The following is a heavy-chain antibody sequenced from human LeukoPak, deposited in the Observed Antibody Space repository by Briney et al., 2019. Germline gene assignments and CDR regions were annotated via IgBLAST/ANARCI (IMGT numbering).Heavy chain of an antibody. J-gene: IGHJ4*02. V-gene: IGHV3-15*01. D-gene: IGHD5-24*01. CDR1: GFTFSNVG. Sequence: GGSLRLSCAASGFTFSNVGVSWVRQAPGKGLEWVGRIKSSTDGGTTHYAVPVKGRFTISRDDSKNTLYLQMNSLKTEDTALYYRTTAAESWLQPDYWGQGTRVTVSS. CDR2: IKSSTDGGTT. CDR3: TTAAESWLQPDY.